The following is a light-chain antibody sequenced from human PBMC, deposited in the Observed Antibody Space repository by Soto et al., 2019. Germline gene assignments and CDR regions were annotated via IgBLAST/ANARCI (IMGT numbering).Light chain of an antibody. Sequence: EIVMTQSPATLSVSPGERXXXXXXASQSVSSRLAWYQHKPGQAXXLLIYXXXXSXXXXXXRFSGSGSGTDFTLTIXXLXXEDFAVXYXXQRXXXXXTFGQGTKVDIK. J-gene: IGKJ1*01. CDR2: XXX. V-gene: IGKV3-11*01. CDR3: XQRXXXXXT. CDR1: QSVSSR.